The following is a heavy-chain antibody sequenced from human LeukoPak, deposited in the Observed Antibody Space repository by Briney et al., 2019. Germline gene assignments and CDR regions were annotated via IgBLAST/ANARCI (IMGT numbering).Heavy chain of an antibody. J-gene: IGHJ4*02. CDR3: ARGYCSSTSCYEDY. CDR1: GGSFSGYY. V-gene: IGHV4-34*01. CDR2: INHSGST. D-gene: IGHD2-2*01. Sequence: PSETLSLTCAVYGGSFSGYYWSWIRQPPGKGLERIGEINHSGSTNYNPSLKRRVTISVDTSKNQFSLKLSSVTAADTAVYYCARGYCSSTSCYEDYWGQGTLVTVSS.